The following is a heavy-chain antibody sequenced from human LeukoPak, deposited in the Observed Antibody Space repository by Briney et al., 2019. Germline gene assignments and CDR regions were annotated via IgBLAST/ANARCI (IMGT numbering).Heavy chain of an antibody. J-gene: IGHJ4*02. CDR1: GGSFSGYY. Sequence: SETLSLTCAVYGGSFSGYYWSWIRQPPGKGLEWIGEINHSGSTNYNPSLKSRATISVDTSKNQFSLKLSSVTAADTAVYYCARGYYGPLDYWGQGTLVTVSS. V-gene: IGHV4-34*01. CDR3: ARGYYGPLDY. D-gene: IGHD3-10*01. CDR2: INHSGST.